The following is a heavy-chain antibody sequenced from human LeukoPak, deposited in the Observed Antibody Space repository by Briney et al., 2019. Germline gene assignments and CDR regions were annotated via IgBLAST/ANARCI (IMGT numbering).Heavy chain of an antibody. CDR1: GFTFSSFW. CDR2: ISTDGSTT. V-gene: IGHV3-74*01. J-gene: IGHJ3*02. Sequence: GGSLRLSCAASGFTFSSFWMHWVRQAPGEGLVWVSQISTDGSTTFYADSVKGRFTISRDNAKNTLYLQMNSLRAEDTAVYYCAAAFDIWGQGTMVTVSS. CDR3: AAAFDI.